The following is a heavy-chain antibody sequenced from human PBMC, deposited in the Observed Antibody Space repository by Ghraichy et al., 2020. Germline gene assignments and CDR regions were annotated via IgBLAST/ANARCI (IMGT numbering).Heavy chain of an antibody. Sequence: GESLNISCAGSGFTFSGYAMSWVRQAPGKGLEWVSAISGSGDSTHYADSVKGRFTISRDNSANTLYLQMTSLRAEDTAVYYCAKDGRYDDILTGYSSYPPRWGQGTLVTVSS. CDR2: ISGSGDST. J-gene: IGHJ4*02. V-gene: IGHV3-23*01. CDR1: GFTFSGYA. CDR3: AKDGRYDDILTGYSSYPPR. D-gene: IGHD3-9*01.